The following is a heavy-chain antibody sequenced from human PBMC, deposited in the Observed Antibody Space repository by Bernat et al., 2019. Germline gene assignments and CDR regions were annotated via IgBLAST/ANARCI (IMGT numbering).Heavy chain of an antibody. Sequence: QVQLVESGGGVVQPGRSLRLSCAASGFTFSSYAMHWVRQAPGKGLEWVAVISYDGSNKYYADCVKGRFTSTRDNYKNTLYLQRNSLGAEVTAVYYCASGTVMATFDYWGQGTLVTVSS. J-gene: IGHJ4*02. CDR1: GFTFSSYA. V-gene: IGHV3-30-3*01. CDR2: ISYDGSNK. CDR3: ASGTVMATFDY. D-gene: IGHD5-24*01.